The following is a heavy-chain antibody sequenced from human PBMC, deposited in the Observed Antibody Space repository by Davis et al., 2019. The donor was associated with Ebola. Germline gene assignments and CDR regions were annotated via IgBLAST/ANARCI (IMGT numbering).Heavy chain of an antibody. CDR3: ARGWLRSGLDS. J-gene: IGHJ4*02. V-gene: IGHV6-1*01. CDR1: GDSVSSVA. Sequence: HSQTLSLICDISGDSVSSVAWNWIRQSPSRGLEWLGRTYYTSKWNSDFADSVKSRININPDTSNNQLSLHLNSVTPEDTAVYYCARGWLRSGLDSWGQGTLVTVSS. D-gene: IGHD5-12*01. CDR2: TYYTSKWNS.